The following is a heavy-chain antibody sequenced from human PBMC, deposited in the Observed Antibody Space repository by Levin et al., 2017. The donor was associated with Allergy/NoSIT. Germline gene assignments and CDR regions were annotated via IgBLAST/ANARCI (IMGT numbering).Heavy chain of an antibody. CDR2: ISSSSSYI. Sequence: GGSLRLSCAASGFTFSSYSMNWVRQAPGKGLEWVSSISSSSSYIYYADSVKGRFTISRDNAKNSLYLQMNSLRAEDTAVYYCARDGDYSSSPYYYYMDVWGKGTTVTVSS. CDR1: GFTFSSYS. J-gene: IGHJ6*03. D-gene: IGHD6-6*01. V-gene: IGHV3-21*01. CDR3: ARDGDYSSSPYYYYMDV.